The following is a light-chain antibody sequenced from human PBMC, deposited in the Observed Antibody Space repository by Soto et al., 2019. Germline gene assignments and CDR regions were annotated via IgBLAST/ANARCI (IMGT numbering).Light chain of an antibody. CDR2: SNN. CDR3: AAWDDSLNGPVV. V-gene: IGLV1-44*01. CDR1: SSNIGSNT. Sequence: QSVLTDPPSASGTPGQRVTISCSGSSSNIGSNTVNWYQQLPGTAPKLLIYSNNQRPSGVPDRFSGSKSGTSASLAISGLQSEDEADYYCAAWDDSLNGPVVFGGGTKLTV. J-gene: IGLJ2*01.